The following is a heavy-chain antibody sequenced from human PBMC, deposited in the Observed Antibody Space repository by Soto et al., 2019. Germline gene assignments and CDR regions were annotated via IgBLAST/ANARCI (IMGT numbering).Heavy chain of an antibody. CDR1: GFTFDDYA. Sequence: SLRLSCAASGFTFDDYAMHWVRQAPGKGLEWVSGISWNSGSIGYADSVKGRFTISRDNAKNSLYLQMNSLRAEDTALYYCAKDPQYQLPPLYFDYWGQGTLVTVSS. D-gene: IGHD2-2*01. J-gene: IGHJ4*02. V-gene: IGHV3-9*01. CDR3: AKDPQYQLPPLYFDY. CDR2: ISWNSGSI.